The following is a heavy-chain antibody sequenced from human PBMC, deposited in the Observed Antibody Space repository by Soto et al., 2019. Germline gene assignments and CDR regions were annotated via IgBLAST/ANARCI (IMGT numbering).Heavy chain of an antibody. D-gene: IGHD6-13*01. CDR1: GYTFTSYG. Sequence: GASVKVSCKASGYTFTSYGISWALQAPGQGLEWMGWISAYNGNTNYAQKLQGRVTMTTDTSTSTAYMELRSLRSDDTAVYYCARDRGSSWYRWFDPWGQGTLVTVSS. J-gene: IGHJ5*02. CDR3: ARDRGSSWYRWFDP. CDR2: ISAYNGNT. V-gene: IGHV1-18*04.